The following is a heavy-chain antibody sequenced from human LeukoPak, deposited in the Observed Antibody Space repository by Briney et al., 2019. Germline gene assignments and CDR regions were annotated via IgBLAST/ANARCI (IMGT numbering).Heavy chain of an antibody. CDR2: ISSSSYI. Sequence: PGGSLRLSCAASGFTFSSYSMNWVRQAPGKGLEWVSSISSSSYIYYADSVKGRFTISRDNAKNSLYLQMNSLRAEDTAVYYFARGLSGYYFDYWGQGTLVTVSS. CDR1: GFTFSSYS. D-gene: IGHD3-16*02. V-gene: IGHV3-21*01. J-gene: IGHJ4*02. CDR3: ARGLSGYYFDY.